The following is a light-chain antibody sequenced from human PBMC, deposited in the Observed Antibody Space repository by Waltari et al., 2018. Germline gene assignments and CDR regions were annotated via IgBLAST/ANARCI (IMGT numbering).Light chain of an antibody. Sequence: EIVMTQSPATLSVSPGERATLSCRASQSVSSNLAWYQHQPGKPPRILIYGASTRATGIPASFSGSGSGTEFTLTISSMQSEAFAVYYCQQYNTWPPVTFGQGTKLEIK. V-gene: IGKV3-15*01. CDR3: QQYNTWPPVT. J-gene: IGKJ2*01. CDR1: QSVSSN. CDR2: GAS.